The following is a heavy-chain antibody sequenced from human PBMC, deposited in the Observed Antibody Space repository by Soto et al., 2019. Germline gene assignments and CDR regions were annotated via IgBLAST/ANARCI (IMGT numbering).Heavy chain of an antibody. CDR1: GYSFTSYW. V-gene: IGHV5-51*01. CDR2: IYPGDSNT. J-gene: IGHJ5*02. D-gene: IGHD3-22*01. CDR3: ARAPTYYYDSSGYYSTWWFDP. Sequence: GESLKISCKGSGYSFTSYWIGWVRQMPGKGLEWMGIIYPGDSNTRYNPSFQGQGTISTDKSISTAYLQWSSLKASDTAMYYCARAPTYYYDSSGYYSTWWFDPWGQGTLVTVSS.